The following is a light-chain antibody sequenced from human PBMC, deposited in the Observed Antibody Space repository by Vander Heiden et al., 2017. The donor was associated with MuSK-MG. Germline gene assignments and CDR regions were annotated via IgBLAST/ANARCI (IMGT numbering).Light chain of an antibody. J-gene: IGKJ3*01. Sequence: KKSPVTLSVSPGETASLSCRASHAIRSNLAWYQLKPGQAPRLFFFAGSTMHSPVPARFSGSESGTDFTLTITILQSEDFAFYYCLKYNHCLFTFGPGTRVDI. CDR3: LKYNHCLFT. CDR1: HAIRSN. CDR2: AGS. V-gene: IGKV3-15*01.